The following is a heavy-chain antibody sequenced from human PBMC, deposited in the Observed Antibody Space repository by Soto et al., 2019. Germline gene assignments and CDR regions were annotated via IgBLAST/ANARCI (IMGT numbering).Heavy chain of an antibody. V-gene: IGHV3-49*03. J-gene: IGHJ4*02. D-gene: IGHD3-3*01. CDR3: TASYYDFWSDAPR. CDR1: GFTFGDYA. Sequence: GGSLRLSCTASGFTFGDYAMSWFRQAPGKGLEWVGFIRSKAYGGTTEYAASVKGRFTISRDDSKSIAYLQMNSLKTEDTAVYYCTASYYDFWSDAPRWGQGTLVTVSS. CDR2: IRSKAYGGTT.